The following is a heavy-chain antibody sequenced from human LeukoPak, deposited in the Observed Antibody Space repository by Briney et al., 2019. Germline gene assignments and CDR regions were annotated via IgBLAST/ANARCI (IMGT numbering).Heavy chain of an antibody. V-gene: IGHV3-7*03. CDR1: GFTFSSYW. CDR3: TRQRMVDV. CDR2: IKKDGSEK. J-gene: IGHJ6*04. D-gene: IGHD2-15*01. Sequence: GGSLRLSCAASGFTFSSYWMSWGRQAPGKGLEWVASIKKDGSEKNYVDSVKGRFTISRDNAKNSLYLQMNSLRAEDTAIYYCTRQRMVDVWGKGTTVIVSS.